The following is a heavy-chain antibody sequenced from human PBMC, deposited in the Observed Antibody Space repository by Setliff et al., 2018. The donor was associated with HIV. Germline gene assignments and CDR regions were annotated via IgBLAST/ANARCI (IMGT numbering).Heavy chain of an antibody. Sequence: ASVKVSCKSSGGTFSRHTISWVRQAPGQGLEWMGGIIPIFGTTNYAQNFQDRVSITADASTTTAYMELSSRRSEDTAVYYCARDNYYDISGAIGYWGQGTLVTVSS. CDR3: ARDNYYDISGAIGY. J-gene: IGHJ1*01. CDR2: IIPIFGTT. D-gene: IGHD3-22*01. V-gene: IGHV1-69*13. CDR1: GGTFSRHT.